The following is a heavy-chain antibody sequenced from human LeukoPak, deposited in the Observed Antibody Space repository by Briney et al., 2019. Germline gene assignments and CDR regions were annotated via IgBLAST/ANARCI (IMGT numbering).Heavy chain of an antibody. J-gene: IGHJ6*03. CDR3: ASYQYSSSWHGYYYYMDV. D-gene: IGHD6-13*01. CDR2: ISSSSSTI. V-gene: IGHV3-48*01. Sequence: PGGSLRLSCAASGFTFSSYSMNWVRQAPGKGLEWVSYISSSSSTIYYADSVKGRFTISRDNAKNSLYLQMNSLRAEDTAGYYCASYQYSSSWHGYYYYMDVWGKGTTVTVSS. CDR1: GFTFSSYS.